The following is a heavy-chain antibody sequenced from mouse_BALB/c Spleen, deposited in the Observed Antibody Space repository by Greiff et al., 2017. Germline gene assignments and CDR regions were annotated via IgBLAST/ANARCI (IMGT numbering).Heavy chain of an antibody. Sequence: VQLQQSGAELVRPGTSVKISCKASGYTFTNYWLGWVKQRPGHGLEWIGDIYPGGGYTNYNEKFKGKATLTADTSSSTAYMQLSSLTSEDSVVYFCASAGSSNAMDYWGQGTSVTVSS. D-gene: IGHD1-1*01. CDR3: ASAGSSNAMDY. CDR1: GYTFTNYW. CDR2: IYPGGGYT. J-gene: IGHJ4*01. V-gene: IGHV1-63*02.